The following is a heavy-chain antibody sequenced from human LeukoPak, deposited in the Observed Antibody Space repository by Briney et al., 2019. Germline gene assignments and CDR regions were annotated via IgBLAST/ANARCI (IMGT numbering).Heavy chain of an antibody. CDR1: GYTFTGYY. V-gene: IGHV1-2*02. Sequence: ASVTVSCKASGYTFTGYYMHWVRQAPGQGLEWMGWINPNSGGTNYAQKFQGRVTMTRDTSISTAYMELSRLRSDDTAVYYCARAYYDSSGYNFDYWGQGTLVTVSS. CDR2: INPNSGGT. CDR3: ARAYYDSSGYNFDY. D-gene: IGHD3-22*01. J-gene: IGHJ4*02.